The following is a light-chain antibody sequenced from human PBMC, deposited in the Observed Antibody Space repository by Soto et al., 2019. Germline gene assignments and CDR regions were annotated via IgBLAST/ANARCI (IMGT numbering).Light chain of an antibody. Sequence: EIVLTQSPGTLSLSPGERATLSCRASQSVRSDYLAWYQQKPGQAPRLLIYGASSRATGIPARFSGSGSGTDFTLTISSLEPEDFAVYYCQQRSNWPPLTFGGGTKVDNK. J-gene: IGKJ4*01. V-gene: IGKV3D-20*02. CDR3: QQRSNWPPLT. CDR1: QSVRSDY. CDR2: GAS.